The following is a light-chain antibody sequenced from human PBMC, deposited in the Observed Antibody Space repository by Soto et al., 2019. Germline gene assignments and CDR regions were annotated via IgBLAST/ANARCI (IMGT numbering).Light chain of an antibody. J-gene: IGKJ4*01. V-gene: IGKV3-20*01. Sequence: EILLTQSPGTLSLSPGERATLSCGASQSVSSSYLDWYQQKPGQAPRLLIYGASSRATGIPERLSGGGSGTDFTLTISRLEPEDFAVYYCQQFSSYPLTFGGGTKVDIK. CDR1: QSVSSSY. CDR2: GAS. CDR3: QQFSSYPLT.